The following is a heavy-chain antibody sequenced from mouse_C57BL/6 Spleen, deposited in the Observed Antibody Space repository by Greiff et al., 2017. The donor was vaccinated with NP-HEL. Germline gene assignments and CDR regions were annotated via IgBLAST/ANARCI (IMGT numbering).Heavy chain of an antibody. CDR3: ARPYDYDGGWFAY. CDR2: ISSGGSYT. D-gene: IGHD2-4*01. V-gene: IGHV5-6*01. CDR1: GFTFSSYS. Sequence: EVHLVESGGDLVKPGGSLKLSCAASGFTFSSYSMSWVRQTPDKRLEWVATISSGGSYTYYPDSVKGRFTISRDNAKNTLYLQMSSLKSEDTAMYYCARPYDYDGGWFAYWGQGTLVTVSA. J-gene: IGHJ3*01.